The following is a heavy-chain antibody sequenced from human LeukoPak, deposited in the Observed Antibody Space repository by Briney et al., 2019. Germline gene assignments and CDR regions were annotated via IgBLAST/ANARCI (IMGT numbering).Heavy chain of an antibody. J-gene: IGHJ3*02. Sequence: RALETLSLTCTVSGGSISSYYWSWIRQPPGKGLEWIGYIYYSGSTNYNPSLKSRVTISVDTSKNQFSLKLSSVTAADTAVYYCARVRSGYDAFDIWGQGTMVTVSS. CDR1: GGSISSYY. D-gene: IGHD6-25*01. CDR2: IYYSGST. CDR3: ARVRSGYDAFDI. V-gene: IGHV4-59*01.